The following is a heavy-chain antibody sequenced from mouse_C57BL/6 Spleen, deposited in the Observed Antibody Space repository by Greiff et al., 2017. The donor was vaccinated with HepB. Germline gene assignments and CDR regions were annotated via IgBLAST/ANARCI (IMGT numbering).Heavy chain of an antibody. CDR3: TRRVLRPSFDY. V-gene: IGHV6-6*01. CDR1: GFTFSDAW. Sequence: EVQRVESGGGLVQPGGSMKLSCAASGFTFSDAWMDWVRQSPEKGLEWVAEIRNKANNHATYYAESVKGRFTISRDDSKSSVYLQMNSLRAEDTGIYYCTRRVLRPSFDYWGQGTTLTVSS. CDR2: IRNKANNHAT. J-gene: IGHJ2*01. D-gene: IGHD1-2*01.